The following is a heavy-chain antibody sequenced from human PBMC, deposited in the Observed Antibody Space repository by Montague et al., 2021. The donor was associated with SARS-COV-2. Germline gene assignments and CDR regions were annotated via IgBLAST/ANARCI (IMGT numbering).Heavy chain of an antibody. CDR3: ARAYCGSTGCYPFDY. Sequence: CAISGDSVSSTSAAWNWIRQSPSRGLEWLGRTYFTSKWSSEYALSVKSRLIISPDTSKNQFSLRLMSVTPDDTAVYYCARAYCGSTGCYPFDYWSQGTLVTVSS. D-gene: IGHD2-2*01. V-gene: IGHV6-1*01. J-gene: IGHJ4*02. CDR2: TYFTSKWSS. CDR1: GDSVSSTSAA.